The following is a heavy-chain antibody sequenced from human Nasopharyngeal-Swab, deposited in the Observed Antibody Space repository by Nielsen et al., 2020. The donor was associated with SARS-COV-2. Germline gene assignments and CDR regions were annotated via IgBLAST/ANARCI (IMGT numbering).Heavy chain of an antibody. CDR1: GFTFSSSE. J-gene: IGHJ4*02. CDR3: ARGPGGSYFDS. CDR2: ISSSGNTM. D-gene: IGHD1-26*01. Sequence: GGSLRLSCAASGFTFSSSEMTWVRQAHGKGLEWVSYISSSGNTMYYADSVKGRFTISRDNAKNSLYLQMNSLRAEDTAVYYCARGPGGSYFDSWGQGTLVTVSS. V-gene: IGHV3-48*03.